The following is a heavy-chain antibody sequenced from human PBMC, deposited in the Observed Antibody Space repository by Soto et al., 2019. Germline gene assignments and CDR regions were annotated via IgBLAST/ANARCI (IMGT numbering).Heavy chain of an antibody. CDR2: ISSTSTTI. CDR3: ARPNWGFDY. D-gene: IGHD7-27*01. J-gene: IGHJ4*02. CDR1: GFTFSRYG. Sequence: EVQLVESGGGLVQPGGSLRLSCVASGFTFSRYGMNWVRQAPGKGLEWVSYISSTSTTIYYADSVKGRFTISRDNAKDSLYLQVNSLRDDDSAVYYCARPNWGFDYWGQGALVTVSS. V-gene: IGHV3-48*02.